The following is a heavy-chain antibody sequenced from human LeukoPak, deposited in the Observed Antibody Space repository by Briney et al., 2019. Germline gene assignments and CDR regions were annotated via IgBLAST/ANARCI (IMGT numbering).Heavy chain of an antibody. CDR1: GFTFSSYS. CDR2: ISSSSSYI. V-gene: IGHV3-21*01. Sequence: GGSLRLSCAASGFTFSSYSMNWVRQAPGKGLEWVSSISSSSSYIYYADSVKGRFTISGDNAKNSLYLQMNSLRAEDTAVYYCARGPLATITYYFDYWGQGTLVTVSS. D-gene: IGHD5-24*01. CDR3: ARGPLATITYYFDY. J-gene: IGHJ4*02.